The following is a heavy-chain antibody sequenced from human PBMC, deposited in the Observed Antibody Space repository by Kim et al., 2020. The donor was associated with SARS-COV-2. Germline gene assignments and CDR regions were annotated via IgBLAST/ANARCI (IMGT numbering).Heavy chain of an antibody. D-gene: IGHD6-19*01. CDR3: ARVGNVGSSGWYAY. V-gene: IGHV3-7*01. J-gene: IGHJ4*02. Sequence: VDSVKGRFTISRDNAKNSLYLQMNSLRAEDTAVYYCARVGNVGSSGWYAYWGQGTLVTVSS.